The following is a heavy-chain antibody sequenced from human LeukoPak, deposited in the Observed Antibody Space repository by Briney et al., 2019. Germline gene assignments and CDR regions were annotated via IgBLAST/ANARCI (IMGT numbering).Heavy chain of an antibody. J-gene: IGHJ3*02. D-gene: IGHD2-8*02. CDR1: GYDFTAYT. V-gene: IGHV1-18*04. CDR2: ISAYNGNT. CDR3: ARGYWLPDAFDI. Sequence: ASVKVSCKASGYDFTAYTLNWVRQAPGQGLEWMGWISAYNGNTNYAQKLQGRVTMTTDTSTSTAYMELRSLRSDDTAVYYCARGYWLPDAFDIWGQGTMVTVSS.